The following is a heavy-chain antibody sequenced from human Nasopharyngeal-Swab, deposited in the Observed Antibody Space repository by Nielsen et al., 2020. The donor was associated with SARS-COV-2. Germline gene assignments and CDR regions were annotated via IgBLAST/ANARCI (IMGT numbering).Heavy chain of an antibody. Sequence: LKIFCGASGFTFGTYSMNWVRQAPGKGLEWVSSISSSSTYIYYADSVKGRFTISRDNAKNSLYLQMNSLRAEDTAVYYCAGAYGSGSYFAFDLWGQGAMVTVSS. CDR2: ISSSSTYI. D-gene: IGHD3-10*01. J-gene: IGHJ3*01. V-gene: IGHV3-21*01. CDR3: AGAYGSGSYFAFDL. CDR1: GFTFGTYS.